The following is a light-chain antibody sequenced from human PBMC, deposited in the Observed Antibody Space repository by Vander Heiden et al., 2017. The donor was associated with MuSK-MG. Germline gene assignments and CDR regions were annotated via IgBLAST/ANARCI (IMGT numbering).Light chain of an antibody. Sequence: DVQMTQSPSSLSASVGDRVTITCRASQSIANYLSWYQQRPGKAPRLLMSAASSLQSGVPSRFSGSGSGTDFTLTINRLQPEDFATYYCQQSDSTPFTFGQGTKVXIK. V-gene: IGKV1-39*01. CDR2: AAS. J-gene: IGKJ2*01. CDR1: QSIANY. CDR3: QQSDSTPFT.